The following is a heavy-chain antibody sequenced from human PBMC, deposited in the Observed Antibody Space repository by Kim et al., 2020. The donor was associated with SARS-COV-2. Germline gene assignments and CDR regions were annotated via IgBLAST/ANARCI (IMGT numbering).Heavy chain of an antibody. D-gene: IGHD5-12*01. Sequence: ASVKVSCKASGYTFTSYGISWVRQAPGQGLEWMGWISAYNGNTNYAQKLQGRVTMTTDTSTSTAYMELRSLRSDDTAVYYCARDLTGGYSGYDYFDYWGQGTLVTVSS. CDR2: ISAYNGNT. CDR3: ARDLTGGYSGYDYFDY. CDR1: GYTFTSYG. J-gene: IGHJ4*02. V-gene: IGHV1-18*01.